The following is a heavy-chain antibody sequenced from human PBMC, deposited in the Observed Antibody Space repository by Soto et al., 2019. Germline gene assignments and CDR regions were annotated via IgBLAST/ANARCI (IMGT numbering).Heavy chain of an antibody. J-gene: IGHJ6*02. Sequence: QVQLVESGGGVVQPGRSLRLSCAASGFTFSSYGMHWVRQAPGKGREWVAVISSEGSNKDYADSVQGRFTISRDNSKNKLYLKMNSLIAEDQALYYCAKGGGSGSYYPMGEGMDVWSHGTTVTFS. CDR1: GFTFSSYG. CDR2: ISSEGSNK. D-gene: IGHD3-10*01. CDR3: AKGGGSGSYYPMGEGMDV. V-gene: IGHV3-30*18.